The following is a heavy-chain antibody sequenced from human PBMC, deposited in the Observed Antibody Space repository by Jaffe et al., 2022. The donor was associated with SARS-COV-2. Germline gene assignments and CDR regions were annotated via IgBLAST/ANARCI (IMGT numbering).Heavy chain of an antibody. V-gene: IGHV4-39*01. CDR1: GGSISSGNYY. CDR2: IFYSGST. Sequence: QLQLQESGPGLVKPSETLSLTCTVSGGSISSGNYYWGWIRQTPGKGLEWIASIFYSGSTYYNPSLKSRVTMSVDTSKNQFFVKLSSVTAADTAVYYCARNAKEYYDPSGRQFWYFDLWGRGTLVTVSS. J-gene: IGHJ2*01. CDR3: ARNAKEYYDPSGRQFWYFDL. D-gene: IGHD3-22*01.